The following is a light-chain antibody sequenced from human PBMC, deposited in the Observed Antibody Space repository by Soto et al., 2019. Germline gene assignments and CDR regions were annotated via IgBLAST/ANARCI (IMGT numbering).Light chain of an antibody. CDR1: QSVSSY. Sequence: EIVLTQSPATLSLSPGERATLSCRASQSVSSYLAWYQQKPGQAPRLLIYDASNLTTGVPARLSGSGSGTDFTLTISSLEPEDFAVYYCQQRGNWPPWTFGQGTKVEIK. CDR3: QQRGNWPPWT. CDR2: DAS. V-gene: IGKV3-11*01. J-gene: IGKJ1*01.